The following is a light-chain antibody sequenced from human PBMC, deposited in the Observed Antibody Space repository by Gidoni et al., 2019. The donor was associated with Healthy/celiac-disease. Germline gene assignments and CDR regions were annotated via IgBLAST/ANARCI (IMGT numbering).Light chain of an antibody. CDR1: QSVSSSY. CDR3: QQYGSPP. J-gene: IGKJ3*01. CDR2: GAS. V-gene: IGKV3-20*01. Sequence: EIVLTQSPGTLSLSPGERATLSCIASQSVSSSYLAWYQKKPGQAPRLLIYGASSRATGIPDRFSGSGSGTDFTLTISRLEPEDFAVYYCQQYGSPPFGPGTKVDIK.